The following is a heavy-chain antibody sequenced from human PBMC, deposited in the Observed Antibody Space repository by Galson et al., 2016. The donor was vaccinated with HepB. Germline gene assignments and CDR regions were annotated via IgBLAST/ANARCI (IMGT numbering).Heavy chain of an antibody. J-gene: IGHJ4*02. CDR3: ARGRNSAFDS. CDR2: SYCFSRWNN. CDR1: GDSVSRNGVA. D-gene: IGHD1-14*01. V-gene: IGHV6-1*01. Sequence: CAISGDSVSRNGVAWNWIRQSPSRGLEWLGRSYCFSRWNNDYSASVKSRITINLDTPNYLFSLQLSSVTPEDTAVYYCARGRNSAFDSWGQGTLVTVSS.